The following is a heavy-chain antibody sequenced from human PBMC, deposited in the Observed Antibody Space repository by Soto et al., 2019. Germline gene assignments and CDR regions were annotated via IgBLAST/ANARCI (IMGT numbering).Heavy chain of an antibody. D-gene: IGHD3-22*01. CDR2: ISGSGGST. J-gene: IGHJ3*02. CDR3: AKDLGDYYDSSGSLGDAFDI. Sequence: GGSLRLSCAASGFTFSSYAMSWVRQAPGKGLEWVSAISGSGGSTYYADSVKGRFTISRDNSKNTLYLQMNSLRAEDTAVYYCAKDLGDYYDSSGSLGDAFDIWGQGTMVT. V-gene: IGHV3-23*01. CDR1: GFTFSSYA.